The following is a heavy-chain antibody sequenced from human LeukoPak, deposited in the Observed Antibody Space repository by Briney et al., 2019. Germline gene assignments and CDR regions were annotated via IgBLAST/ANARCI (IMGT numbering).Heavy chain of an antibody. CDR2: ITSDAYI. D-gene: IGHD3-16*01. J-gene: IGHJ4*02. CDR1: GFAFSSSN. V-gene: IGHV3-21*01. CDR3: VSAYGGLLDY. Sequence: PGGSLRLSCAASGFAFSSSNLNWFRQAPGKGLEWVSSITSDAYIYYADSLKGRFSISRDNAKNSVYLQMISLRAEDTAVYYCVSAYGGLLDYWGQGTLVTVSS.